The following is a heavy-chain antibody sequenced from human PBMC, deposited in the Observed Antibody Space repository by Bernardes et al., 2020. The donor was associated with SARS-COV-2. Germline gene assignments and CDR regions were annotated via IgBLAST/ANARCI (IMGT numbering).Heavy chain of an antibody. CDR2: INPNSGGT. Sequence: ASVKVSCKASGYTFTGYNIYWLRQAPGQGLEWMGWINPNSGGTDYAQKFQGRVTVTSDTSISTAYMDLTRLKSDDTAVYYCARGADLDYWGQGTLVTVSS. CDR1: GYTFTGYN. J-gene: IGHJ4*02. CDR3: ARGADLDY. V-gene: IGHV1-2*02.